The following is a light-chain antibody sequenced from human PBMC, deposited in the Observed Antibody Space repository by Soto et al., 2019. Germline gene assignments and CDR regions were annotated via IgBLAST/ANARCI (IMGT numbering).Light chain of an antibody. CDR3: QQYVETPLT. CDR1: QSVLHSSNSRNY. J-gene: IGKJ4*01. Sequence: DIVMTQSPDSLGVSLGERATISCKSSQSVLHSSNSRNYFAWYQQKPGQPPKLLIYWASTRASGVPDRFSGSGSGKDFTLTLSSLQAEDVAIYYCQQYVETPLTFGGGTKVEIK. CDR2: WAS. V-gene: IGKV4-1*01.